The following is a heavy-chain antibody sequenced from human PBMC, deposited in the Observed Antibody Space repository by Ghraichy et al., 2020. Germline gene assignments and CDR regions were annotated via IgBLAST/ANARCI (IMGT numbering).Heavy chain of an antibody. D-gene: IGHD3-3*01. J-gene: IGHJ6*02. CDR1: GFTFSSYA. Sequence: GGSLRLSCAASGFTFSSYAMSWVRQAPGKGLEWVSAISGSGGSTYYADSVKGRFTISRDNSKNTLYLQMNSLRAEDTAVYYCAKDLLRFLEWCGMDVWGQGTTVTVSS. V-gene: IGHV3-23*01. CDR2: ISGSGGST. CDR3: AKDLLRFLEWCGMDV.